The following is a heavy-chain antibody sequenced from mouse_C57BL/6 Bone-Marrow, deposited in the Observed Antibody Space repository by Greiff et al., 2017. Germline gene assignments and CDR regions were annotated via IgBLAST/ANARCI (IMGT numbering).Heavy chain of an antibody. D-gene: IGHD2-1*01. CDR3: ARYPFYYGNGKDAMDY. CDR2: IRNKANGYTT. J-gene: IGHJ4*01. V-gene: IGHV7-3*01. CDR1: GFTFTDYY. Sequence: EVQVVESGGGLVQPGGSLSLSCAASGFTFTDYYMSWVRQPPGKALEWLGCIRNKANGYTTEYSASVKGRFTISRDNSQCILYLQMNALRAEDSATYYCARYPFYYGNGKDAMDYWGQGTSVTVSS.